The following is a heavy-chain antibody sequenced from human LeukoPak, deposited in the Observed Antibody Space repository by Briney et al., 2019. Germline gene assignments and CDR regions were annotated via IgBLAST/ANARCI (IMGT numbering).Heavy chain of an antibody. CDR1: GGTFSSYA. CDR3: AREGLADRWFDP. V-gene: IGHV1-69*01. CDR2: IIPIFGTA. D-gene: IGHD2-15*01. J-gene: IGHJ5*02. Sequence: ASVKVSCKASGGTFSSYAISWVRQAPGQGLEWMGGIIPIFGTANYAQKFQGRVTITADESTSTAYMELSSLRSEDTAVYYCAREGLADRWFDPWGQGTPVTVSS.